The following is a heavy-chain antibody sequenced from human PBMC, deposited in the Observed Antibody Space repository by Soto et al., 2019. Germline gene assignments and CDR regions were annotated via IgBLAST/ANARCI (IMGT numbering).Heavy chain of an antibody. J-gene: IGHJ4*02. Sequence: GESLRLSCAASGFTVSSNYMSWVRQAPGKGLEWVSVIYSGGSTYYADSVKGRFTISRDNSKNTLYLQMNSLRAEDTAVYYCARLGYCSSTSCYTGIGDWGQGTLVTVSS. CDR2: IYSGGST. CDR1: GFTVSSNY. V-gene: IGHV3-53*01. D-gene: IGHD2-2*02. CDR3: ARLGYCSSTSCYTGIGD.